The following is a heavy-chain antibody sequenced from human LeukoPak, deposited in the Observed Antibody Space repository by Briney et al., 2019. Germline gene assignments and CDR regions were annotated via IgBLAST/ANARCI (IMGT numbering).Heavy chain of an antibody. CDR2: INPFFGTA. J-gene: IGHJ6*03. V-gene: IGHV1-69*06. CDR1: RCTFSRYA. Sequence: SSVHVSYKASRCTFSRYAISGVRQAPGQGLEGMGGINPFFGTAKYAQKLQGRVTITADKSTRTAYMELSSLRSEDSAVYYCTLMASESGYSYGHYYMAGWG. D-gene: IGHD5-18*01. CDR3: TLMASESGYSYGHYYMAG.